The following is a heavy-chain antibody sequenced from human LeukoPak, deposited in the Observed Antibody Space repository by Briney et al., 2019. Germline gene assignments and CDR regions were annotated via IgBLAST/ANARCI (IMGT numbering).Heavy chain of an antibody. CDR3: AHYSGSGSYWTHYYYYMDV. CDR2: MCTSGYT. V-gene: IGHV4-61*02. D-gene: IGHD3-10*01. J-gene: IGHJ6*03. CDR1: GGSISSGSYY. Sequence: SETLSLTCTVSGGSISSGSYYWRWIRQPAGKGLEWIGRMCTSGYTNYNPSLKSRVTISVDTSKNQFSLTLSSVTAADTPVYYCAHYSGSGSYWTHYYYYMDVWGKGTTVTVSS.